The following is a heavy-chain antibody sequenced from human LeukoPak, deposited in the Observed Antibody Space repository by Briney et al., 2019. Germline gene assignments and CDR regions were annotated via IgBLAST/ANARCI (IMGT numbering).Heavy chain of an antibody. CDR3: ARVGTDNYDFWSGYLYYFDY. J-gene: IGHJ4*02. V-gene: IGHV3-11*04. CDR1: GFTFSDYY. D-gene: IGHD3-3*01. CDR2: ISSSGSTI. Sequence: GGSLRLSCAASGFTFSDYYMSWIRQAPGKGLDWVSYISSSGSTIYYADSVKGRFTISRDNAKNSLYLQMNSLRAEDTAVYYCARVGTDNYDFWSGYLYYFDYWGQGTLVTVSS.